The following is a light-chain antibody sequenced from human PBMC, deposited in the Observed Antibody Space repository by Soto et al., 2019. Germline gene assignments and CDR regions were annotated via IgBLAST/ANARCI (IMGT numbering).Light chain of an antibody. CDR3: QQSYNSPPIT. CDR1: QSIGNF. Sequence: DIQMTQSPFSLSASGGDTVTITCRASQSIGNFLNWYQHKPGKAPSLLIYAASSLQSGVPSRFSGSGSGTEFTLTIHSLQPEDFATYYCQQSYNSPPITFGGGTKVEIK. CDR2: AAS. V-gene: IGKV1-39*01. J-gene: IGKJ4*01.